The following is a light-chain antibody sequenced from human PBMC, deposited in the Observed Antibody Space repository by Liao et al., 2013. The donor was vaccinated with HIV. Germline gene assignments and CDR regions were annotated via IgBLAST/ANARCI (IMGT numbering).Light chain of an antibody. V-gene: IGLV3-21*01. CDR3: QVPKV. CDR1: NIESRS. CDR2: FDS. Sequence: SYELTQSPSASVAPGKTARITCGGNNIESRSVHWYQQKPGQAPVLVVYFDSVRPSGIPERFSGSNSGDTATLTISRVEAGDEADYYCQVPKVFGGGTKLTVL. J-gene: IGLJ3*02.